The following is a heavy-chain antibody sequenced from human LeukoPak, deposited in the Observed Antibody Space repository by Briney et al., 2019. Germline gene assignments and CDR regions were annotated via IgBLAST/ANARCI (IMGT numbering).Heavy chain of an antibody. J-gene: IGHJ6*02. Sequence: SETLSLTCAVYGGSFSGYYWSWIRQPPGKGLEWIGEINHSGSTNYNPSLKSRVTISVDTSKNQFSLKLSSVTAADTAVYYCARGVGGYRNYYHYYGMDVWGQGTTVTVSS. CDR3: ARGVGGYRNYYHYYGMDV. CDR2: INHSGST. V-gene: IGHV4-34*01. D-gene: IGHD5-12*01. CDR1: GGSFSGYY.